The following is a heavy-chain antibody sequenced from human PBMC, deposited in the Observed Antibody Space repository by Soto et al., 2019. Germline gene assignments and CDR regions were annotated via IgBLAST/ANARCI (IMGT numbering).Heavy chain of an antibody. J-gene: IGHJ6*02. Sequence: GGSLRLSCAASGFTFSDYYMSWIRQAPGKGVEWVSYISSSGTTIYYADSVKGRFTISRDNARNSLFLQMNSLRAEDTAVYYCAKGYVWGSYRPSMDVWGHGTTVTVSS. D-gene: IGHD3-16*02. CDR1: GFTFSDYY. CDR3: AKGYVWGSYRPSMDV. V-gene: IGHV3-11*01. CDR2: ISSSGTTI.